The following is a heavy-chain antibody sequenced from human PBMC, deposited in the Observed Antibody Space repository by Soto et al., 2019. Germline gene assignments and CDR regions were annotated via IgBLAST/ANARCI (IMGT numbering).Heavy chain of an antibody. V-gene: IGHV2-5*02. CDR3: PIRPPAYSGYDLAY. D-gene: IGHD5-12*01. CDR2: VYWDDEK. CDR1: GFSLNTPGTG. Sequence: QITLTESGPTLVKPTQTLTLTCSFSGFSLNTPGTGVGWIRQRPGEALEWLALVYWDDEKRYSPSLRGRLTNSEDTPRKQVVLTMINMDPVDPCTYYCPIRPPAYSGYDLAYWGQGTLVIVSS. J-gene: IGHJ4*02.